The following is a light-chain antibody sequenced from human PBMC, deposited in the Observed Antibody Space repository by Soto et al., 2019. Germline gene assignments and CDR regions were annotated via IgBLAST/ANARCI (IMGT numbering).Light chain of an antibody. CDR3: WQYNNVPSIT. CDR1: QSVSDN. J-gene: IGKJ3*01. V-gene: IGKV3-15*01. CDR2: GAS. Sequence: EIVMTQSPATLSVSPGERATLSCRASQSVSDNLAWYQQKPGQAPRLLIYGASTRATGIPARFSGSGSGAECPLAISRLQSEDFAVYFWWQYNNVPSITFGSGTKGDMK.